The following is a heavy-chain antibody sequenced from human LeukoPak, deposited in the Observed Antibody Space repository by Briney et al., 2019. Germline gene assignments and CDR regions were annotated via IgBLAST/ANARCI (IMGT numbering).Heavy chain of an antibody. Sequence: GGSLRLSCAASGFTFNFFSMYWVRQSPGKGLEWVAVISYDATNEYYADSVKGRFTISRGDSKSTLYLQMNSLRAEDTAVYYCVRDFASGSYYNLFDYWGQGTLVTVSS. CDR3: VRDFASGSYYNLFDY. CDR1: GFTFNFFS. D-gene: IGHD3-10*01. V-gene: IGHV3-30*04. J-gene: IGHJ4*02. CDR2: ISYDATNE.